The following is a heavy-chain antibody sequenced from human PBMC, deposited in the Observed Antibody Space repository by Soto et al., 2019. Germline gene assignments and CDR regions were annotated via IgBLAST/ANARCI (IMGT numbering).Heavy chain of an antibody. CDR3: AKDGDFGEDGPAEYFEH. D-gene: IGHD4-17*01. Sequence: EVQLLESGGGLVQPGGSLRLSCAASGFTYESYAMSWVRQAPGKGLEWVSGINSGGTVAHYADSVKGRFAISRDNSKKTLYLEMKSLRVEDTAVYYCAKDGDFGEDGPAEYFEHWGQGTLVTVSS. CDR2: INSGGTVA. J-gene: IGHJ1*01. V-gene: IGHV3-23*01. CDR1: GFTYESYA.